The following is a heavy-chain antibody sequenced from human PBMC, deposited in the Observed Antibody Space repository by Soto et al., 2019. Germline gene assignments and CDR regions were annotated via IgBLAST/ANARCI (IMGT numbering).Heavy chain of an antibody. D-gene: IGHD4-4*01. CDR3: ARVERGTTTTVVDAFDI. Sequence: QVQLQQWGAGLLKPSETLSLTCAVYGGFVSSGNYYWSWIRQPPGKGLEWIGEMSHSGGTHFNPSLKGPVTISVDTSMNQFALKMTSVAAADAALYYCARVERGTTTTVVDAFDIWGPGTMVTVSS. CDR1: GGFVSSGNYY. V-gene: IGHV4-34*01. J-gene: IGHJ3*02. CDR2: MSHSGGT.